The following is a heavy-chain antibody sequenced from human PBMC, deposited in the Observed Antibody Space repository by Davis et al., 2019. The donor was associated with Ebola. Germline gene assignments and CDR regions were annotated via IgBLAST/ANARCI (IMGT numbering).Heavy chain of an antibody. CDR3: ARLHGVAGTGGFDY. J-gene: IGHJ4*02. CDR1: GFTFSSYA. Sequence: PGGSLRLSCAASGFTFSSYAMHWVRQAPGKGLEWVAVISYDGSNKYYADSVKGRFTISRDNSKNTLYLQMNSLRAEDTAVYYCARLHGVAGTGGFDYWGQGTRVTVSS. V-gene: IGHV3-30-3*01. D-gene: IGHD6-19*01. CDR2: ISYDGSNK.